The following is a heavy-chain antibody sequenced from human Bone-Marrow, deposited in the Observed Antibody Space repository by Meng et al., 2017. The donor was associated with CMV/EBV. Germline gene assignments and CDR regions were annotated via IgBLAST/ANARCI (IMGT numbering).Heavy chain of an antibody. J-gene: IGHJ4*02. D-gene: IGHD6-13*01. CDR1: GYTFTGYY. Sequence: ASVKVSCKASGYTFTGYYMHWVRQAPGQGLEWMGWINPNSGGTNYAQKFQGRVTMTRDTSISTAYMELSSLRSEDTAVYYCARDRGTAAAGTWYYWGQGTLVTVSS. V-gene: IGHV1-2*02. CDR3: ARDRGTAAAGTWYY. CDR2: INPNSGGT.